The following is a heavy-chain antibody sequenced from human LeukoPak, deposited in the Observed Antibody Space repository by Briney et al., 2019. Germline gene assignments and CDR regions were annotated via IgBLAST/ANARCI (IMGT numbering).Heavy chain of an antibody. CDR2: ISSNGGST. V-gene: IGHV3-64D*06. J-gene: IGHJ3*02. CDR1: GFTFSSYA. D-gene: IGHD6-13*01. CDR3: VKAQLVRVGNAFDI. Sequence: PGGSLTLSCSASGFTFSSYAMHWVRPAPARGREYVSAISSNGGSTYYADSVKGRFTISRDNSKNTLYLQMSSLRAEDTAVYYCVKAQLVRVGNAFDIWGQGTMVTVSS.